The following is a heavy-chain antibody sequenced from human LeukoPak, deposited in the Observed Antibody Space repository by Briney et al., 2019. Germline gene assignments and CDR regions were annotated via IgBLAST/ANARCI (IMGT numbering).Heavy chain of an antibody. CDR1: GGSFSGYY. V-gene: IGHV4-34*01. CDR2: INHSGST. J-gene: IGHJ4*02. CDR3: ARDRSPAPGRSYGRGHFDY. Sequence: SETLSLTCAVYGGSFSGYYWSWIRQPPGKGLEWIGEINHSGSTNYNPCLKSGGTILVDTSKNQFSLKLSSVTAADTAVYYCARDRSPAPGRSYGRGHFDYWGQGTLVTVSS. D-gene: IGHD5-18*01.